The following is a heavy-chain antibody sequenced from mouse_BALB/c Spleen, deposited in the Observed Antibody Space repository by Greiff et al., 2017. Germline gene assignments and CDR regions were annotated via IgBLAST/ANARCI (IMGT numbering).Heavy chain of an antibody. Sequence: VKLVESGPGLVAPSQSLSITCTVSGFSLTSYDISWIRQPPGKGLEWLGVIWTGGGTNYNSAFMSRLSISKDNSKSQVFLKMNSLQTDDTAIYYCVRRGYGLYFDYWGQGTTLTVSS. CDR1: GFSLTSYD. V-gene: IGHV2-9-2*01. CDR2: IWTGGGT. CDR3: VRRGYGLYFDY. J-gene: IGHJ2*01. D-gene: IGHD1-2*01.